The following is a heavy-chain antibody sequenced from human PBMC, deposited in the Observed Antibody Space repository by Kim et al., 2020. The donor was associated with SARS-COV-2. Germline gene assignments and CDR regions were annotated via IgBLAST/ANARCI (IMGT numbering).Heavy chain of an antibody. CDR2: ISSSSSTT. V-gene: IGHV3-48*02. Sequence: GGSLRLSCAASGFTFSSYSMNWVRQAPGKGLEWISYISSSSSTTYHADSVKGRFTISRDNAKNSLYLQMNSLRDEDTAVYYCARGQGDLGRFDCWGQGTLVTVSS. J-gene: IGHJ4*02. CDR1: GFTFSSYS. CDR3: ARGQGDLGRFDC. D-gene: IGHD3-16*01.